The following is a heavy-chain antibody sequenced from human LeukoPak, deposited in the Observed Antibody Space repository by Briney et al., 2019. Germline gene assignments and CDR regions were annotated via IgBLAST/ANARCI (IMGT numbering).Heavy chain of an antibody. CDR2: IYYSGST. CDR1: GGSISSGGYS. J-gene: IGHJ6*03. CDR3: ARDRLSYPYMDV. V-gene: IGHV4-30-4*07. Sequence: SETLSLTCAVSGGSISSGGYSWSWIRQPPGKGLEWIGYIYYSGSTYYNPSLKSRVTISVDTSKNQFSLKLSSVTAADTAVYYCARDRLSYPYMDVWGKGTTVTVSS. D-gene: IGHD3-16*02.